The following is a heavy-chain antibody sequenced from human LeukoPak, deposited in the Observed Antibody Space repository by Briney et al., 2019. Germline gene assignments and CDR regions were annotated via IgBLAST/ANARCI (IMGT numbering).Heavy chain of an antibody. Sequence: PGGSLRLSCAASGFTVSSSYMTWVRQAPGKGLEWVSLVYSDGSTFYADSVKGRFTISRDNAKNSLYLQMNSLRVEDTALYYCAKANYQLLAPNHPYGLDVWGQGTTVTVSS. CDR1: GFTVSSSY. CDR3: AKANYQLLAPNHPYGLDV. J-gene: IGHJ6*02. CDR2: VYSDGST. D-gene: IGHD2-2*01. V-gene: IGHV3-53*05.